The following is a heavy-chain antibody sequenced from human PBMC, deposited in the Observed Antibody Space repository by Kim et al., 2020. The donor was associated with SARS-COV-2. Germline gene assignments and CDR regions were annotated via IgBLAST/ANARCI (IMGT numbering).Heavy chain of an antibody. Sequence: GGSLRLSCAASGFTFSGYGMHWVRQAPGKGLEWVSAISDGGSSKYYADSVKGRFTISRDNPKTTLYLQMNSLRAEDTAVYYCASVDVVTAMSGHYNGFDAWGQGTTVTVSS. D-gene: IGHD5-12*01. CDR2: ISDGGSSK. V-gene: IGHV3-33*08. CDR1: GFTFSGYG. J-gene: IGHJ6*02. CDR3: ASVDVVTAMSGHYNGFDA.